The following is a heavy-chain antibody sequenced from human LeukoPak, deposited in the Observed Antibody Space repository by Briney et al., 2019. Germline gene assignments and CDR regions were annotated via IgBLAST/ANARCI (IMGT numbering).Heavy chain of an antibody. D-gene: IGHD3-22*01. Sequence: GGSLRLSCAASGFTFSSYAMSWVRQAPGKGLEWVSAISGSGGSTYYADSVKGRFTISRDNAKNSLYLQMNSLRAEDTAVYYCARDRGYLPSGVIDYWGQGTLVTVSS. CDR1: GFTFSSYA. CDR2: ISGSGGST. CDR3: ARDRGYLPSGVIDY. V-gene: IGHV3-23*01. J-gene: IGHJ4*02.